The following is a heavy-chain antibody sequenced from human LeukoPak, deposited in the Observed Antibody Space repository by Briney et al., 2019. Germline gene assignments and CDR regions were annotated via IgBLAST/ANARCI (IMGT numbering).Heavy chain of an antibody. J-gene: IGHJ3*02. CDR3: ARGVEQLVDDAFDI. CDR1: GYTFTGYD. V-gene: IGHV1-8*03. Sequence: ASMKVSCKASGYTFTGYDINWVRQATGQGLEWMGWMNPNSGNTGYAQKFQGRVAITRNTSISTAYMELSSLRSEDTAVYYCARGVEQLVDDAFDIWGQGTMVTVSS. D-gene: IGHD6-6*01. CDR2: MNPNSGNT.